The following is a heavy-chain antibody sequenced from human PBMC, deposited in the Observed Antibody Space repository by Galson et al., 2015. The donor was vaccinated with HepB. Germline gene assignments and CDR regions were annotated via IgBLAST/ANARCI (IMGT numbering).Heavy chain of an antibody. J-gene: IGHJ4*02. V-gene: IGHV4-34*01. D-gene: IGHD3-3*01. CDR3: ARVSNDFWSGYPSPYFDY. CDR2: INHSGST. CDR1: GGSFSGYY. Sequence: SETLSLTCAVYGGSFSGYYWSWIRQPPGKGLEWIGEINHSGSTNYNPSLKSRVTISVDTSKNQFSLKLSSVTAADTAVYYCARVSNDFWSGYPSPYFDYWGQGTLVTVSS.